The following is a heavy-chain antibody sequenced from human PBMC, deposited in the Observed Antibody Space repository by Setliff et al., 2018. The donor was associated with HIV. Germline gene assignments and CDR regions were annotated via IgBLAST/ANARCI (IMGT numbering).Heavy chain of an antibody. CDR2: IFASGDT. D-gene: IGHD6-13*01. CDR1: GASISSYY. J-gene: IGHJ4*02. Sequence: SETLSLTCTVSGASISSYYWNWIRQPPGKGLEWIGFIFASGDTKYNPSLKSRVTISLDTSKNQFSLKLTSVTAADTAVYFCAGGRGSSSSWPIDYWGPGTLVTVSS. CDR3: AGGRGSSSSWPIDY. V-gene: IGHV4-4*09.